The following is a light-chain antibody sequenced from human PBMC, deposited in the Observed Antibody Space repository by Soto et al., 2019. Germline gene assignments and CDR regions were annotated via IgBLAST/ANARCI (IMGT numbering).Light chain of an antibody. CDR2: DAS. V-gene: IGKV1-5*01. Sequence: DIQMTHSPSTLSASVGDRVTITCRASQSISSWLAWYQQKPGKTPKLLIYDASSLESGVPSRFSGSGSGTEFTLTISSLQPDDFATYYCQHYNSYPWTFGQGTKVDIK. J-gene: IGKJ1*01. CDR3: QHYNSYPWT. CDR1: QSISSW.